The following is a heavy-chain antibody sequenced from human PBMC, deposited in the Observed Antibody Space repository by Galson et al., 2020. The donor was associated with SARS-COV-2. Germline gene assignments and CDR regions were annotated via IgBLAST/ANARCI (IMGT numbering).Heavy chain of an antibody. J-gene: IGHJ3*02. CDR3: AREIAVFYYYDSSGSPLDAFDI. Sequence: SETLSLTCTVSGGSISSGDYYWSWIRQPPGKGLEWIGYIYYSGSTYYNPSLKSRVTISVDTSKNQFSLKLSSVTAADTAVYYCAREIAVFYYYDSSGSPLDAFDIWGQGTMVTVSS. V-gene: IGHV4-30-4*01. D-gene: IGHD3-22*01. CDR1: GGSISSGDYY. CDR2: IYYSGST.